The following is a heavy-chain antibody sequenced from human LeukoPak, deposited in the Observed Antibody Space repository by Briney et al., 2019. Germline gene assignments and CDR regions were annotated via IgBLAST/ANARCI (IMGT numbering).Heavy chain of an antibody. CDR2: IRYDGSNK. CDR3: AKDWVLRFDP. V-gene: IGHV3-30*02. J-gene: IGHJ5*02. CDR1: GFTFSSYG. Sequence: GGSLRLSCAASGFTFSSYGMHWVRQAPGKGLEWVAFIRYDGSNKYYADSAKGRFTISRDNSKNTLYLQMNSLRAEDTAVYYCAKDWVLRFDPWGQGTLVTVSS. D-gene: IGHD3-16*01.